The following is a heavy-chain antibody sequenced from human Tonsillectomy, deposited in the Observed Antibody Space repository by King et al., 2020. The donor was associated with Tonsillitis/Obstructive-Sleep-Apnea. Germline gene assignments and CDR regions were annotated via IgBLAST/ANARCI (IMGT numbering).Heavy chain of an antibody. D-gene: IGHD6-6*01. CDR3: ARDPEGSSSYTYYYYYMDV. CDR1: GFTFSSYA. J-gene: IGHJ6*03. Sequence: VQLVESGGGVVQPGGSLRLSCAASGFTFSSYAMHWVRQAPGKGLEWVAVISYDGSNKYYADSVKGRFTISRDNSKNTLYLQMNSLRAEDTAVYYCARDPEGSSSYTYYYYYMDVWGKGTTVTVSS. V-gene: IGHV3-30*04. CDR2: ISYDGSNK.